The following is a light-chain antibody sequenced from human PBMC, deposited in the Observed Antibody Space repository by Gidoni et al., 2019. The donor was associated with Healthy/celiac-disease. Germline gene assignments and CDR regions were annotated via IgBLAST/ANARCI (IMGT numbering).Light chain of an antibody. CDR2: GAS. CDR3: QQYGSSPGT. CDR1: QSVSSSY. Sequence: EIVFTQSPGTLSLPPGERATLSCRASQSVSSSYLAWYQQKPGQAPRLLIYGASSRATGIPDRFSGSGSGTDFTLTISRLEPEDFAVYYCQQYGSSPGTFGQGTKVEIK. V-gene: IGKV3-20*01. J-gene: IGKJ1*01.